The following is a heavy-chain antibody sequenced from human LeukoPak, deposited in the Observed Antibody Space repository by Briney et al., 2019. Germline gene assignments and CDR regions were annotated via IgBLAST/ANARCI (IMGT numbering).Heavy chain of an antibody. V-gene: IGHV3-7*03. J-gene: IGHJ4*02. CDR2: INQDGSDK. D-gene: IGHD2-15*01. Sequence: GGSLRLSCAASGFTFSSSWMSWVRHTPGKGLEWVANINQDGSDKYYVDSVKGRFTISRDNAKNSLYLQMNRLRPEDAAVYYCAKAPVTTCRGAFCYPFDYWGLGTLVTVSS. CDR1: GFTFSSSW. CDR3: AKAPVTTCRGAFCYPFDY.